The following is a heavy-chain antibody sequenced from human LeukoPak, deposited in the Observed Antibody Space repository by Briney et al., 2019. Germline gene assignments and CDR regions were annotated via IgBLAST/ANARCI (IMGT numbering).Heavy chain of an antibody. Sequence: GRSLRLSCAASGFTFSSYGMHWVRQAPGKGLEWVAVIWYDGSNKYYADSVKGRFTISRDNSKNTLYLQMNSLRAEDTAVYYCARGYPDIVVVPAAISYGMDVWGQGTTVTVSS. V-gene: IGHV3-33*01. CDR2: IWYDGSNK. J-gene: IGHJ6*02. CDR3: ARGYPDIVVVPAAISYGMDV. D-gene: IGHD2-2*01. CDR1: GFTFSSYG.